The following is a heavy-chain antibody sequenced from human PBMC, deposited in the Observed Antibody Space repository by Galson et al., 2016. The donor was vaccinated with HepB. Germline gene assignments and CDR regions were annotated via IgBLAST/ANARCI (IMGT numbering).Heavy chain of an antibody. J-gene: IGHJ4*02. V-gene: IGHV3-23*01. CDR2: ISGSGGST. Sequence: SLRLSCAASGITFTSYAMSWVRQAPGKGLEWVSYISGSGGSTHYADSVKGRFTISRDNSKNTLYLQMNSLRAEDMAVYYCATGSDYNVHSFDYWGQGTLVTVSS. D-gene: IGHD3-10*01. CDR3: ATGSDYNVHSFDY. CDR1: GITFTSYA.